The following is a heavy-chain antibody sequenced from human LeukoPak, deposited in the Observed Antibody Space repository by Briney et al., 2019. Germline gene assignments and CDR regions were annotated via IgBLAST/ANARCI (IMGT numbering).Heavy chain of an antibody. J-gene: IGHJ4*02. Sequence: ASVKVSFRASGYTFPDYCIHWVRQAPGQGLEWIGWINPSSGVTEFAQHLQGRVTMTTDTSISTAYMELAGLTSDDTALYYCARVYIPPHTSIEQWGQGTLVTVSS. V-gene: IGHV1-2*02. CDR2: INPSSGVT. CDR3: ARVYIPPHTSIEQ. CDR1: GYTFPDYC. D-gene: IGHD2-2*02.